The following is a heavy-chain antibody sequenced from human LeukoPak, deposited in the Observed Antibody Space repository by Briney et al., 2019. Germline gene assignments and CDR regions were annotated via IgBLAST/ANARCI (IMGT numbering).Heavy chain of an antibody. Sequence: SETLSLTCAVYGGSFSGYYWSWIRQPPGKGLEWIGEINHSGSTNYNPSLKSRVTISVDTSKNQFSLKLSSVTAADTAVYYCARYSYGHRGFDPWGQGTLVTVSS. CDR1: GGSFSGYY. D-gene: IGHD5-18*01. CDR2: INHSGST. CDR3: ARYSYGHRGFDP. J-gene: IGHJ5*02. V-gene: IGHV4-34*01.